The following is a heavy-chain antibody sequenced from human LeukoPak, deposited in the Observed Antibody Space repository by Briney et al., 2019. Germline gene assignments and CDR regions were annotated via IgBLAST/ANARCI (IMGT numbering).Heavy chain of an antibody. D-gene: IGHD2-21*02. V-gene: IGHV4-31*03. CDR3: ATGTYCGGDCYSD. J-gene: IGHJ4*02. Sequence: SETPSLTCTVSGGSFSSGGSFWTWIRQHPGKGLDWVGHLDHSGSTYSNPSLKGRVSMSVDTSKNQFNLRLTSVTAADTAVYYCATGTYCGGDCYSDWGPGTLVTVSS. CDR1: GGSFSSGGSF. CDR2: LDHSGST.